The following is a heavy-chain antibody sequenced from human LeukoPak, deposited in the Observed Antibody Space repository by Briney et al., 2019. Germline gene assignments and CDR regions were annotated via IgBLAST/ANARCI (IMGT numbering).Heavy chain of an antibody. V-gene: IGHV3-48*04. CDR2: ISSSSSTI. D-gene: IGHD3-22*01. Sequence: GGSLRLSCAASGFTYSSYSMNWVRQAPGKGLEWVSYISSSSSTIYYADSVKGRFTISRDNAKNSLYLQMNSLRAEDTAVYYCARDPQDYYDSSGYLDYWGQGTLVTVSS. CDR1: GFTYSSYS. CDR3: ARDPQDYYDSSGYLDY. J-gene: IGHJ4*02.